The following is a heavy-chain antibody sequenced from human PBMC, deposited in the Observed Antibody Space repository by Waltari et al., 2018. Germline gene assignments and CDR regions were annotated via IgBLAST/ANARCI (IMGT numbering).Heavy chain of an antibody. D-gene: IGHD4-17*01. V-gene: IGHV3-23*04. Sequence: EVQLVESGGGLVQPGGSLRLSCGASGFTFSSYAMSWVRQAPGKGVEWVSAISGSGGSTYYADSVKGRFTISRDNSKNTLYLQMNSLRAEDTAVYYCAKDHGYGDYVFAYWGQGTLVTVSS. J-gene: IGHJ4*02. CDR1: GFTFSSYA. CDR2: ISGSGGST. CDR3: AKDHGYGDYVFAY.